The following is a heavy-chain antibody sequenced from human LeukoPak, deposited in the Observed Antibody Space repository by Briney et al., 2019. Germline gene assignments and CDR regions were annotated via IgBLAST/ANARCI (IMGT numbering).Heavy chain of an antibody. J-gene: IGHJ4*02. Sequence: PSETLSLTFTVSGGSISSNDYYWGWIRQPPGRGLEWIGNIYYSGSTFYNPSLKSRVTISVDTSKNQFSLKLSSVTAADTAVYYCARFMVRGLIVEYWAQGTLVTVSS. CDR2: IYYSGST. CDR1: GGSISSNDYY. D-gene: IGHD3-10*01. V-gene: IGHV4-39*01. CDR3: ARFMVRGLIVEY.